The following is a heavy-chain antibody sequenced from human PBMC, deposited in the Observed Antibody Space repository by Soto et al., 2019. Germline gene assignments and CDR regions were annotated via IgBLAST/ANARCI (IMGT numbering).Heavy chain of an antibody. D-gene: IGHD6-19*01. V-gene: IGHV7-4-1*01. CDR3: ARDRWSLRRIAVAGMGLPDWFDS. Sequence: ASVKVSCKASGYTFTSYAMNWVRQAPGQGLEWMGWINTNTGNPTYAQGFTGRFVFSLDTSVSTAYLQICSLKAEDTAVYYCARDRWSLRRIAVAGMGLPDWFDSWGQGTLGTVSS. J-gene: IGHJ5*01. CDR1: GYTFTSYA. CDR2: INTNTGNP.